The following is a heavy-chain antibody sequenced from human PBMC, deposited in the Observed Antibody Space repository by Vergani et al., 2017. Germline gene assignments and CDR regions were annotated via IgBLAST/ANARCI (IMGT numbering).Heavy chain of an antibody. CDR3: ARGTEWLLKEGLDY. CDR2: IYHSGST. V-gene: IGHV4-4*03. CDR1: GGPISSSNW. Sequence: QVQLQESGPGLVKPPGTLSLTCAVSGGPISSSNWWCWVRQPPGKGREWIGEIYHSGSTNYNPSLKSRLTISVDNSKNQFSLKLSSVTAADTAVYYCARGTEWLLKEGLDYWGQGTLVTVSS. J-gene: IGHJ4*02. D-gene: IGHD5-12*01.